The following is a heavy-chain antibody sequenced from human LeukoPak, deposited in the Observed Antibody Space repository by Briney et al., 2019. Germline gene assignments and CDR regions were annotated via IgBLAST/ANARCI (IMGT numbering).Heavy chain of an antibody. CDR3: ARLTTVTTGADY. Sequence: TSETLSLTCTVSGGSISSYYWSWIRQPPGEGLEWIGYIYYSGSTNYNPSLKSRVTISVDTPKNQFSLKLSSVTAGDTAVYYCARLTTVTTGADYWGQGTLLTVSS. CDR1: GGSISSYY. J-gene: IGHJ4*02. CDR2: IYYSGST. D-gene: IGHD4-17*01. V-gene: IGHV4-59*08.